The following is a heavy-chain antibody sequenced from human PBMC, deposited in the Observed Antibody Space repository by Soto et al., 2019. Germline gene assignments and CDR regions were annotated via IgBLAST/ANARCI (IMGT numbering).Heavy chain of an antibody. V-gene: IGHV1-18*01. D-gene: IGHD6-19*01. J-gene: IGHJ4*02. CDR3: AREDTYSVAATDY. CDR1: GYTFTSYG. Sequence: GAPMKFSCKDSGYTFTSYGISWVRQAPGQGLEWMGWISAYNGNTNYAQKLQGRVTMTTDTSTSTAYMELRSLRSDDTAVYYCAREDTYSVAATDYWGQGTLVTVSS. CDR2: ISAYNGNT.